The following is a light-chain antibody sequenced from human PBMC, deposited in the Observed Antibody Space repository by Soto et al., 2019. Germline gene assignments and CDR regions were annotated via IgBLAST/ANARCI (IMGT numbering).Light chain of an antibody. V-gene: IGLV2-14*01. CDR1: GSDVGGYNY. CDR2: EVS. J-gene: IGLJ3*02. Sequence: QSALTQPASVSGSPGQSITISCTGTGSDVGGYNYVSWYQQHPGKAPKLRIYEVSNRPSGVSNRFSGSKSGNTASLTISGLQAEDEADYYCSSYTSSSTRVFGGGTKLTVL. CDR3: SSYTSSSTRV.